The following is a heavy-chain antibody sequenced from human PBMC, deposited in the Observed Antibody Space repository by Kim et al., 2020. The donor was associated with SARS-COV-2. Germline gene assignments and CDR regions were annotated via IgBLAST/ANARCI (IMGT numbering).Heavy chain of an antibody. CDR3: AKMQGFQLRRYNWFDP. CDR2: ISGSGGSI. V-gene: IGHV3-23*01. J-gene: IGHJ5*02. D-gene: IGHD2-2*01. CDR1: GFTFSSYA. Sequence: GGSLRLSCAASGFTFSSYAMSWVRQAPGKGLEWVSAISGSGGSIYYVDSVKGRFTVSRDNSKNKVYMQMNSLRAEDAAIYYCAKMQGFQLRRYNWFDPWGQGTLVTVSS.